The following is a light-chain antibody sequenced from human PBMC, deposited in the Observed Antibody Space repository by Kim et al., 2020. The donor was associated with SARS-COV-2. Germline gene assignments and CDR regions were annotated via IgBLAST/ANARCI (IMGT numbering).Light chain of an antibody. CDR2: DAS. CDR1: QSITNY. V-gene: IGKV1-39*01. CDR3: QQSYRTPYT. Sequence: SASVGDRVTSTGRASQSITNYLNWYQLKPGKAPKLLIYDASSLQSGVPSRFSGSGSGTEFTLTISSLQREDFATYYCQQSYRTPYTSGQGTKLEI. J-gene: IGKJ2*01.